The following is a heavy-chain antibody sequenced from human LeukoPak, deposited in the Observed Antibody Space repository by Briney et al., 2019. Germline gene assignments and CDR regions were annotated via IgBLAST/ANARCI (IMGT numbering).Heavy chain of an antibody. V-gene: IGHV5-51*01. Sequence: GESLKISCKGSGYSFTNYWIGWVRQMPGKGLEWMGIIYPGDSDTRNIPSFQGQVTISADKSISTAYLQWSSLKASDTAVYYCAGRVDSYWFFDYWGQGTLVTVSS. J-gene: IGHJ4*02. CDR2: IYPGDSDT. D-gene: IGHD2-8*02. CDR3: AGRVDSYWFFDY. CDR1: GYSFTNYW.